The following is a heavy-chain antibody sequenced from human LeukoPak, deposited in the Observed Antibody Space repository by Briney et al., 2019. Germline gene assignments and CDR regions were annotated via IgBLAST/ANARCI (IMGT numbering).Heavy chain of an antibody. CDR3: ARVTYSGSYLPYFDY. D-gene: IGHD1-26*01. Sequence: PSETLSLTCTVSGGSISSSSYYWGWIRQPPGKGLEWIGSIYYSGSTYYNPSLKSRVTISVDTSKNQFSLKLSSVTAADTAVYYCARVTYSGSYLPYFDYWGQGTLVTVSS. CDR2: IYYSGST. CDR1: GGSISSSSYY. J-gene: IGHJ4*02. V-gene: IGHV4-39*07.